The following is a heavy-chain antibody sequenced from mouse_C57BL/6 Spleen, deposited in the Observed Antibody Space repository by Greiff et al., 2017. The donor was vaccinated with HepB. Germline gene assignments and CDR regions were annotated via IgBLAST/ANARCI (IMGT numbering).Heavy chain of an antibody. CDR3: AMIYYGNYVNYAMDY. CDR2: IHPSDSDT. D-gene: IGHD2-1*01. CDR1: GYTFTSYW. Sequence: QVQLQQPGAELVKPGASVKVSCKASGYTFTSYWMHWVKQRPGQGLEWIGRIHPSDSDTNYNQKFKGKATLTVDKSSSTAYMQLSSLTSEDSAVYYCAMIYYGNYVNYAMDYGGQGTSVTVSS. J-gene: IGHJ4*01. V-gene: IGHV1-74*01.